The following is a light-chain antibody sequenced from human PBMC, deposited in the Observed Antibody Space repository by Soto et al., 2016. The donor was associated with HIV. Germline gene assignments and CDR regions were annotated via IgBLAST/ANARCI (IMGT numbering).Light chain of an antibody. J-gene: IGKJ4*02. CDR3: MQGTQ. V-gene: IGKV2-30*02. CDR1: QSLVHSDGNTY. Sequence: DVVMTQSPLSLPVTLGQTASISCRSSQSLVHSDGNTYLIWFQQRPGQSPRRLIYKVSNRDSGVPDRFSGSGSDTDYTLKISRVEAEDVGTYYCMQGTQFGGGTRVDIK. CDR2: KVS.